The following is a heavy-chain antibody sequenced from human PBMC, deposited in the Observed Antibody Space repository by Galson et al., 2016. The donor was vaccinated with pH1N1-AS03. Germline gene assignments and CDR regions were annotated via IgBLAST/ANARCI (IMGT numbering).Heavy chain of an antibody. J-gene: IGHJ4*02. D-gene: IGHD6-13*01. V-gene: IGHV4-38-2*01. CDR3: ARGSGWLPDY. CDR2: IYHSGRT. CDR1: GYSISSGYY. Sequence: ETLSLTCAVSGYSISSGYYWGWIRQPPGKGLEWIGTIYHSGRTYYNPSLKSRVTISMDTSKNQFSLKLSSVTAADTAVYYCARGSGWLPDYWGQGTLVTVSS.